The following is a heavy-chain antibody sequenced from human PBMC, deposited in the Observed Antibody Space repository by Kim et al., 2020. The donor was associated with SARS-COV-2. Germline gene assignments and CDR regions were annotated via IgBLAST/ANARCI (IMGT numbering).Heavy chain of an antibody. D-gene: IGHD3-9*01. J-gene: IGHJ6*02. CDR1: GGTFSSYV. CDR2: IIAILGKP. CDR3: AQHSPTLSTIYYDMDV. Sequence: SVKVSCKAYGGTFSSYVISWVRQAPGQGLEWMGRIIAILGKPNYAQKFQGRVTITADKSTSTAYMEVSNLRSEDTAVYYCAQHSPTLSTIYYDMDVWGQ. V-gene: IGHV1-69*04.